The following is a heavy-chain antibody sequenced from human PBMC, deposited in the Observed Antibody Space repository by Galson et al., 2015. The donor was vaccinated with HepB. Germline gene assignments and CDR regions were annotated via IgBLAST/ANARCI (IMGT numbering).Heavy chain of an antibody. J-gene: IGHJ3*02. D-gene: IGHD2-21*02. CDR1: GFTVSSNY. CDR2: IYSGGST. V-gene: IGHV3-66*02. Sequence: SLRLSCAASGFTVSSNYMSWVRQAPGKGLEWVSVIYSGGSTYYADSVKGRFTISRDNSKNTLYLQMNSLRAEDTAVYYCARGGLAYCGGDCYSGAFDIWGQGTMVTVSS. CDR3: ARGGLAYCGGDCYSGAFDI.